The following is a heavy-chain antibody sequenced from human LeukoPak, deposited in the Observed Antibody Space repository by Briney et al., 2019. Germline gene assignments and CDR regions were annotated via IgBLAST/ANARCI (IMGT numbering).Heavy chain of an antibody. CDR3: ARVFCSGGSYNSLDV. CDR2: ICYDGSHK. V-gene: IGHV3-33*01. CDR1: GFSFSSYG. D-gene: IGHD2-15*01. J-gene: IGHJ6*04. Sequence: PGRSLTLSCAASGFSFSSYGMHWVRQPPGKGLEWVAVICYDGSHKYYADSVKGRFTTSKDQSKNTRYLRMSSLGGGDTGVYYCARVFCSGGSYNSLDVWGKGTTLTVSS.